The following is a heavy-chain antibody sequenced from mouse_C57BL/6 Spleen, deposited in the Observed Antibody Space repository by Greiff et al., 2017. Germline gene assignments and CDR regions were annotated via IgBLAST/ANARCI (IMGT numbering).Heavy chain of an antibody. CDR1: GFTFSSYA. CDR2: ISDGGSYT. V-gene: IGHV5-4*01. J-gene: IGHJ4*01. D-gene: IGHD2-1*01. Sequence: EVKVVASGGGLVKPGGSLTLSCAASGFTFSSYAMSWVRQTPEKRLEWVATISDGGSYTYYPDNVKGRFTISRDNAKNNLYLQMSHLKSEDTAMYYCAREGIYYGNYVAMDYWGQGTSVTVSS. CDR3: AREGIYYGNYVAMDY.